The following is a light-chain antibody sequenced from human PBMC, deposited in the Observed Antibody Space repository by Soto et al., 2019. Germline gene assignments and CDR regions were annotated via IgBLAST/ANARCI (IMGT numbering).Light chain of an antibody. J-gene: IGKJ4*01. CDR1: QDISTL. CDR3: QQADSFPLT. CDR2: GAS. V-gene: IGKV1D-12*01. Sequence: DIQMTQSPSSVSASIGDTVTITCRASQDISTLLAWYQQKPGKAPKLLIYGASTLESGVPSRFSGRGSGTDFTLTISSLQPEDFATHFCQQADSFPLTFGGATKVDIK.